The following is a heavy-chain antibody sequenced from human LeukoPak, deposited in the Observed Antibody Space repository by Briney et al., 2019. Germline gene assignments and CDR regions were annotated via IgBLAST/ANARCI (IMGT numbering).Heavy chain of an antibody. CDR2: ISGSGGAT. CDR3: AKDSAVVPAAPYGMDV. D-gene: IGHD2-2*01. J-gene: IGHJ6*02. V-gene: IGHV3-23*01. Sequence: GGSLRLSCAASGFTFSSYAMNWVRQAPGKGLEWVSTISGSGGATWYADSVKGRFTISRDNPKNTLYLQMNSLRAEDTAVYYCAKDSAVVPAAPYGMDVWGQGTTVTVSS. CDR1: GFTFSSYA.